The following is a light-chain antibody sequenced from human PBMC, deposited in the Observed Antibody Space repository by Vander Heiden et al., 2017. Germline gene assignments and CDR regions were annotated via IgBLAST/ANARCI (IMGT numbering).Light chain of an antibody. J-gene: IGKJ3*01. V-gene: IGKV3-15*01. Sequence: EQVMPQSPATLSVSPGERATLSCRASQSISSNLAWYQQKPGQAPRLLIYGASTRATDVPARFSGSGSGTEFTLTISSLQSEDFAIYYCQQYNNWPLFGPGTTVAIK. CDR1: QSISSN. CDR3: QQYNNWPL. CDR2: GAS.